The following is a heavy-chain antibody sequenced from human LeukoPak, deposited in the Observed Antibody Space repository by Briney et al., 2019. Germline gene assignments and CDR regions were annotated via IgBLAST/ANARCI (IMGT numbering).Heavy chain of an antibody. CDR3: ARDRTGMGMERLPFDP. Sequence: PSETLSLTCTVSGGSISSSSYYWGWIRQPPGKGLEWIGSIYYSGSTYYNPSLKSRVTISVDTSKNQFSLKLTSVTAADTAVYYCARDRTGMGMERLPFDPWGQGTLVIVSS. CDR1: GGSISSSSYY. CDR2: IYYSGST. D-gene: IGHD1-1*01. J-gene: IGHJ5*02. V-gene: IGHV4-39*07.